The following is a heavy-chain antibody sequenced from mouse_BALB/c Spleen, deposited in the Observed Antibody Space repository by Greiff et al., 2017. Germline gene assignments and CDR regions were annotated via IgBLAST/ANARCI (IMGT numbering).Heavy chain of an antibody. J-gene: IGHJ2*01. Sequence: DVMLVESGGGLVKPGGSLKLSCAASGFTFSSYAMSWVRQTPEKRLEWVASISSGGSTYYPDSVKGRFTISRDNARNILYLQMSSLRSEDTAMYYWARGPLTTVVATGIDYWGQGTTLTVSS. CDR3: ARGPLTTVVATGIDY. D-gene: IGHD1-1*01. CDR1: GFTFSSYA. V-gene: IGHV5-6-5*01. CDR2: ISSGGST.